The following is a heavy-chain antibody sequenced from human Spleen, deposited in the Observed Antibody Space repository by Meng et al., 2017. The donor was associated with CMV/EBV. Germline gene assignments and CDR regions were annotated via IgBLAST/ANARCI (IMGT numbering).Heavy chain of an antibody. D-gene: IGHD3-3*01. CDR1: GGSISSSNYY. V-gene: IGHV4-39*07. CDR2: IYYSGST. J-gene: IGHJ5*02. Sequence: SETLSLTCTVSGGSISSSNYYWGWIRQPPGKGLEWIGSIYYSGSTYYNPSLKSRVTISVDTSKNQFSLKLSSVTAADTAVYYCARVGSYYDFWKVDPWGQGTLVTVSS. CDR3: ARVGSYYDFWKVDP.